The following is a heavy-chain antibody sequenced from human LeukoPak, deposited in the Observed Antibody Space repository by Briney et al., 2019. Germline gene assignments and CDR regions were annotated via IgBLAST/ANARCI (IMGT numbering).Heavy chain of an antibody. CDR1: GGSISSSNW. Sequence: SGTLSLTCAVSGGSISSSNWWSWVRQPPGKGLEWIGEIYHSGSTNYNPSLKSRVTISVDKSKNQFSLKLSSVTAAGTAVYYCARDSGTTGEVKFDPWGQGILVTVSS. CDR3: ARDSGTTGEVKFDP. D-gene: IGHD3-10*01. V-gene: IGHV4-4*02. J-gene: IGHJ5*02. CDR2: IYHSGST.